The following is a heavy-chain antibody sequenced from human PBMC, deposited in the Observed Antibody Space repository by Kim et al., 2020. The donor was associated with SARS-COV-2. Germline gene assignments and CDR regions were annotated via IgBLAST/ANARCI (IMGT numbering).Heavy chain of an antibody. CDR3: ARPRGSTWFYFDD. V-gene: IGHV3-23*01. CDR2: ISASGDTT. CDR1: GYSFGTYA. J-gene: IGHJ4*01. Sequence: GGSLRLSCAASGYSFGTYAISWVRQTAEKGLEWVSGISASGDTTFYADTVRGRFTISRDNYMNTLYLQMNSLRAEDTAVYYCARPRGSTWFYFDDWGQGT. D-gene: IGHD6-13*01.